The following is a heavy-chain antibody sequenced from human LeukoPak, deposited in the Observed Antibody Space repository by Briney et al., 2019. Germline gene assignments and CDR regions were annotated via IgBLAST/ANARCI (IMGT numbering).Heavy chain of an antibody. CDR3: ARAEYSGSYSFDS. D-gene: IGHD1-26*01. CDR1: GGTFSSYA. J-gene: IGHJ4*02. CDR2: IIPIFGTA. V-gene: IGHV1-69*05. Sequence: SVKVSCKASGGTFSSYAISWVRQAPGQGLEWMGGIIPIFGTANYAQKFQGRVTTTRNTSISTAYMELSSLRSEDTAVYYCARAEYSGSYSFDSWGQGTLVTVSS.